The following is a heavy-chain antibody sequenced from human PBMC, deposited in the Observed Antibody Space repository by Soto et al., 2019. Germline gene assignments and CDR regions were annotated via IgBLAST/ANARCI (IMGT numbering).Heavy chain of an antibody. J-gene: IGHJ4*02. CDR2: IIPIFGTA. Sequence: SVKVSCKASGGTFSSCAISWVRQAPGQGLEWMGGIIPIFGTANYAQKFQGRVTITADESTSTAYMELSSLRSEDTAVYYCAREFFTVGYFDYWGQGTLVTVS. CDR3: AREFFTVGYFDY. V-gene: IGHV1-69*13. CDR1: GGTFSSCA. D-gene: IGHD4-4*01.